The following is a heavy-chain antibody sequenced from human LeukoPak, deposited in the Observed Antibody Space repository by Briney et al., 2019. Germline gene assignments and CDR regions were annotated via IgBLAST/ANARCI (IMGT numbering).Heavy chain of an antibody. CDR1: GFTFDDYG. CDR2: INWNGGST. J-gene: IGHJ4*02. D-gene: IGHD1-26*01. V-gene: IGHV3-20*01. Sequence: GGSLRLSCAASGFTFDDYGMSWVRQAPGKGLEWVSGINWNGGSTGYADSVKGRFTISRDNAKNSLYLQMNSLRAEDTALYHCARSSGSYSKKYYFDYWGQGTLVTVSS. CDR3: ARSSGSYSKKYYFDY.